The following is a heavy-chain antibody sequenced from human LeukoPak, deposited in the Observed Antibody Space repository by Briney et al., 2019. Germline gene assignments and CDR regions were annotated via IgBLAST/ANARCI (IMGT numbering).Heavy chain of an antibody. J-gene: IGHJ3*02. CDR1: GFTFSSYW. V-gene: IGHV3-21*01. Sequence: GGSLRLSCAASGFTFSSYWMNWVRQAPGKGLEWVSSISSTSSYIYYADSAKGRFTISRDNAKNSLYLQMNSLRAEDTAVYYCARDPLKRAFDIWGQGTMVTVSS. CDR2: ISSTSSYI. CDR3: ARDPLKRAFDI.